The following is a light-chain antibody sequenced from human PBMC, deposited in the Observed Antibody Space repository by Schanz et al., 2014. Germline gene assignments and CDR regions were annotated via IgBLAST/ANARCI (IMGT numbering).Light chain of an antibody. J-gene: IGLJ2*01. V-gene: IGLV2-8*01. Sequence: QSALTQPPSASGSPGQSVTISCTGTSSDIGRYNYVSWYQQHPGQAPKLVIYEVTKRPSGVPDRFSGSKSGNTASLTVSGLQAEDEADYYCSSYGGSNFVVFGGGTKVTVL. CDR1: SSDIGRYNY. CDR2: EVT. CDR3: SSYGGSNFVV.